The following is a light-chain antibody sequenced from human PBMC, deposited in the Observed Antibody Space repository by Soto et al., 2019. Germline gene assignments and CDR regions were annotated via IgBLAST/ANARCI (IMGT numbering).Light chain of an antibody. CDR3: QQGYTTPWT. J-gene: IGKJ1*01. CDR1: QTINTF. CDR2: AAS. Sequence: DIQMTQSPSSLSASVGDRITITCRASQTINTFLHWYQQKPGQAPKVLIYAASNLQSGVPSRFIGSGSGTDFTLTVNSLQPEDFGTYYCQQGYTTPWTFGQETKVDVK. V-gene: IGKV1-39*01.